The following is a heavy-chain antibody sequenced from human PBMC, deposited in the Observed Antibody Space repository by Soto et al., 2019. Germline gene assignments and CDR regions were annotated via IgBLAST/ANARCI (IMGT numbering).Heavy chain of an antibody. CDR1: GGSFSGYY. CDR2: INHSGST. Sequence: QVQLQQWGAGLLKPSETLSLTCAVYGGSFSGYYWSWIRQPPGKGLEWIGEINHSGSTNYNPSLKRRVTISVETSKNQFSLKLSSVTAADTAVYYCARGRGSSWYKIIKGGWFDPRGQGTLVTVSS. J-gene: IGHJ5*02. CDR3: ARGRGSSWYKIIKGGWFDP. V-gene: IGHV4-34*01. D-gene: IGHD6-13*01.